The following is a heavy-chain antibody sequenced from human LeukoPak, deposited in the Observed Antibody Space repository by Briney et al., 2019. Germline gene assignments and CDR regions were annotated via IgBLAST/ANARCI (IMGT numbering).Heavy chain of an antibody. Sequence: ASVKVSCKASGWTFTSYDMNWVRQAGGQGREGFGWLNPNSGNTGYAQKFQGRVTMTRNTSISTAYMELSSLRSEDTAVYYCARGSNEGSWFDPWGQGTLVTVSS. CDR3: ARGSNEGSWFDP. D-gene: IGHD4-11*01. V-gene: IGHV1-8*01. CDR2: LNPNSGNT. J-gene: IGHJ5*02. CDR1: GWTFTSYD.